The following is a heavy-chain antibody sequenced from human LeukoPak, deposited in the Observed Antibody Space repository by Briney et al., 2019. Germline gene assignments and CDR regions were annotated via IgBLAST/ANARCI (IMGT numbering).Heavy chain of an antibody. V-gene: IGHV3-11*01. D-gene: IGHD3-22*01. Sequence: GGSLRLSCAASGFTFSDYYMSWIRQAPGKGLEWVSYISSSGSTIYYADSVKGRFTISRDNAKNSLYLQMNSLRAEDTAVYYCARGPTYYYDSSGYLAQWGQGTLVTVSS. J-gene: IGHJ4*02. CDR2: ISSSGSTI. CDR1: GFTFSDYY. CDR3: ARGPTYYYDSSGYLAQ.